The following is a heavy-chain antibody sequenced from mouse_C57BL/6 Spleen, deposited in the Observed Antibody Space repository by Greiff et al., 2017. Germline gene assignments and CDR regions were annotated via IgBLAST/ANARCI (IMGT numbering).Heavy chain of an antibody. V-gene: IGHV7-3*01. CDR2: IRNKANGYTT. CDR1: GFTFTDYY. CDR3: ASHNWAYYFDY. J-gene: IGHJ2*01. D-gene: IGHD4-1*01. Sequence: EVKVVESGGGLVQPGGSLSLSCAASGFTFTDYYMSWVRQPPGKALEWLGFIRNKANGYTTEYSASVKGRFTISRDNSQSILYLQMNALRAEDSATYYCASHNWAYYFDYWGQGTTLTVSS.